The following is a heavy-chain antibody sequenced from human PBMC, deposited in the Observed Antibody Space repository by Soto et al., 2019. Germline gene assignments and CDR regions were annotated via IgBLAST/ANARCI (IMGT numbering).Heavy chain of an antibody. V-gene: IGHV4-31*03. CDR1: GGSISSGGYY. J-gene: IGHJ4*02. CDR2: IYYSGST. Sequence: SETLSLTCTVSGGSISSGGYYWSWIRQHPGKGLEWIGYIYYSGSTYYNPSLKSRVTISVDTSKNQFSLKLSSVTAADTAVYYCARDRWDSGYDFGQYYFDYWGQGTLVTVLL. D-gene: IGHD5-12*01. CDR3: ARDRWDSGYDFGQYYFDY.